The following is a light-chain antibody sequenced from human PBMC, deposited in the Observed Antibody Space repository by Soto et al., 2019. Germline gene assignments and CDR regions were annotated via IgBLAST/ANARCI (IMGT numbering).Light chain of an antibody. CDR1: SGHSHYI. CDR3: VTWDSSLGV. CDR2: LEGGGKY. Sequence: QLVLTQSSSASASLGSSVKLTCTLSSGHSHYIIAWHQQQPGKAPRYLMKLEGGGKYSKGSGVPDRFSGFSSGADRYLTISNHQFEDEADYYCVTWDSSLGVFGGGIKLTVL. V-gene: IGLV4-60*02. J-gene: IGLJ3*02.